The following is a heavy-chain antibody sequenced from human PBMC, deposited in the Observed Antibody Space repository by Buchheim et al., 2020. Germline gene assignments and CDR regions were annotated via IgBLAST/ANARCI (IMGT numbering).Heavy chain of an antibody. D-gene: IGHD4-23*01. Sequence: EVQLVESGGGLVQPGGSLRLSCAASGFTFSNHWMNWVRQGPGKGMEWVANINRDGSEKYYVDSVRGRFTISRDNAKKSLDLQMDNLRGEDTAAYYRATDGGWGQGTL. CDR2: INRDGSEK. J-gene: IGHJ4*02. CDR3: ATDGG. V-gene: IGHV3-7*01. CDR1: GFTFSNHW.